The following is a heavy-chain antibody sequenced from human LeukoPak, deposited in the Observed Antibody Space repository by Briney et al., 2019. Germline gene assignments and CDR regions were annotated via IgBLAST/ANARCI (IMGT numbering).Heavy chain of an antibody. CDR2: ISGYNGNT. Sequence: GASVKVSCKASGYTFTSYGISWVRQATGQGLEWMGWISGYNGNTNYAQKLQGRVTMTTDTPTSTAYMELRSLRSDDTAVYYCARARATKSGRYYYYYAMDVWGQGTTVTVSS. CDR3: ARARATKSGRYYYYYAMDV. J-gene: IGHJ6*02. V-gene: IGHV1-18*01. D-gene: IGHD5-12*01. CDR1: GYTFTSYG.